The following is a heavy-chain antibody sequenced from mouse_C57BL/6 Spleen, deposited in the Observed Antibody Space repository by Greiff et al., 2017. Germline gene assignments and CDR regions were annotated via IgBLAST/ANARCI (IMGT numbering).Heavy chain of an antibody. Sequence: VKLMESGPELVKPGASVKITCKASGYAFSSSWMNWVKQRPGKGLEWIGRIYPGDGDTNYNGKFKGKATLTADKSSSTAYMQLSSLTSEDSAVYFCARELVSYWYVDVWGTGTTVTVSS. V-gene: IGHV1-82*01. CDR3: ARELVSYWYVDV. J-gene: IGHJ1*03. CDR2: IYPGDGDT. CDR1: GYAFSSSW.